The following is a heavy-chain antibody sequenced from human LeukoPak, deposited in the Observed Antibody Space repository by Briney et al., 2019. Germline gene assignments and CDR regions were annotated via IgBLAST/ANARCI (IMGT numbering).Heavy chain of an antibody. D-gene: IGHD4-17*01. Sequence: GGSLRLSCAASGFTFSSYWMSWVRQAPGNGLEWVANIKQDGSEKYYVDSVKGRFTVSRDNAKNSLYLQMNSLRAEDTALYYCAKDISVTPDSEGFDYWGQGTLVTVSS. CDR3: AKDISVTPDSEGFDY. CDR2: IKQDGSEK. J-gene: IGHJ4*02. CDR1: GFTFSSYW. V-gene: IGHV3-7*03.